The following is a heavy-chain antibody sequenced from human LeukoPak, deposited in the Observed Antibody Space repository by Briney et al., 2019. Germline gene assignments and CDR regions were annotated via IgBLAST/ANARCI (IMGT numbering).Heavy chain of an antibody. CDR1: GGSISSYY. CDR2: IYTSRST. CDR3: ARHALGRYCSSTSCEYYFDY. J-gene: IGHJ4*02. Sequence: SETLSLTCTVSGGSISSYYWSWIRQPPGKGLVWIGYIYTSRSTNYNPSLKSRVTISVDTSKNQFSLKLSSVTAADTAVYYCARHALGRYCSSTSCEYYFDYWGQGTLVTVSS. V-gene: IGHV4-4*09. D-gene: IGHD2-2*01.